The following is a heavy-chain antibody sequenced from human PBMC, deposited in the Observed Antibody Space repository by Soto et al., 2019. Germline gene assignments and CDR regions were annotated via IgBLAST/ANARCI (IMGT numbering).Heavy chain of an antibody. J-gene: IGHJ5*02. V-gene: IGHV4-4*02. CDR2: ISHSGIT. Sequence: SETLSLTCAVFGGSITSANWWTWVRRPPGGGLEWIGEISHSGITNYKASLKSRVTMSVDKTKNDVSLKLTSVTAADTAVYYCARVLRGWFDPWGQGTPVTVSS. CDR3: ARVLRGWFDP. CDR1: GGSITSANW.